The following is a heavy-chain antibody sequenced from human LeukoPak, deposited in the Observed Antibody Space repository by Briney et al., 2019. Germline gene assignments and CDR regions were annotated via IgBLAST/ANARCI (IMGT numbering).Heavy chain of an antibody. CDR2: IIPIFGTA. Sequence: ASVKVSCKASGGTFSSYAISWVRQAPGQGLEWMGGIIPIFGTANYAQKFQGRVTITADESTSTAYMELSSLRSEDTAVYYCARLRDYYDSSGYYGVVDYWGQGTLVTVSS. D-gene: IGHD3-22*01. J-gene: IGHJ4*02. CDR3: ARLRDYYDSSGYYGVVDY. V-gene: IGHV1-69*13. CDR1: GGTFSSYA.